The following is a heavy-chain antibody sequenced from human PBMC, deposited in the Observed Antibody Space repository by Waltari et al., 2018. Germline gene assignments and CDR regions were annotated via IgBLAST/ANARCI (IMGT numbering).Heavy chain of an antibody. J-gene: IGHJ2*01. CDR1: GGTFSSYA. CDR2: IIPIFGTA. Sequence: QVQLVQSGAEVKKPGSSVKVSCKASGGTFSSYAISWVRPAPGQGLEWMGGIIPIFGTANYAQKFQGRVTITADESTSTAYMELSSLRSEDTAVYYCARSPPGAMVLWYFDLWGRGTLVTVSS. CDR3: ARSPPGAMVLWYFDL. V-gene: IGHV1-69*01. D-gene: IGHD5-18*01.